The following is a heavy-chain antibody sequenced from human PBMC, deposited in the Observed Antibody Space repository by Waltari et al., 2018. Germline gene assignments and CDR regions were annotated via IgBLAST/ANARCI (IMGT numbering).Heavy chain of an antibody. V-gene: IGHV3-7*01. CDR2: IKQDGSEK. D-gene: IGHD4-17*01. Sequence: EVQLVESGGGLVQPGGSLRLSCAASGFTFSSYWMSWVRQAPGKGLEWVANIKQDGSEKYYVDSVKGRFTIARDNAKNSLYLQMNSLRAEDTAVYYCASSPAYGDYVDYWGQGTLVTVSS. J-gene: IGHJ4*02. CDR1: GFTFSSYW. CDR3: ASSPAYGDYVDY.